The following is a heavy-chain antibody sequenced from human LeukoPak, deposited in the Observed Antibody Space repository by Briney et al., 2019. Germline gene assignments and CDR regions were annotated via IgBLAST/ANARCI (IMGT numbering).Heavy chain of an antibody. V-gene: IGHV3-30*03. CDR2: ISYDGSNK. CDR3: ARDWNRGTWDDAFDI. J-gene: IGHJ3*02. Sequence: GGSLRLSCAASGFTFSSYSMNWVRQAPGKGLEWVAVISYDGSNKYYADSVKGRFTISRDNSKNTLYLQMNSLRAEDTAVYYCARDWNRGTWDDAFDIWGQGTMVTVSS. CDR1: GFTFSSYS. D-gene: IGHD3-10*01.